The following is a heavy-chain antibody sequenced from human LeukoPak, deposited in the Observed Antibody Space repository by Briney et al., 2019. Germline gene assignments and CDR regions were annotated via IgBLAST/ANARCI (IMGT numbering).Heavy chain of an antibody. J-gene: IGHJ6*03. CDR1: GFTFDDYA. CDR2: ISWNSGSI. Sequence: GGSLRLSCAASGFTFDDYAMHWVRQAPGKGLEWVSGISWNSGSIGYADSVKGRFTISRDNAKNSLYLQMNSLRAEDTALYYCAKGAAAGTSWYYYYYMDVWGKGTTVTISS. D-gene: IGHD6-13*01. V-gene: IGHV3-9*01. CDR3: AKGAAAGTSWYYYYYMDV.